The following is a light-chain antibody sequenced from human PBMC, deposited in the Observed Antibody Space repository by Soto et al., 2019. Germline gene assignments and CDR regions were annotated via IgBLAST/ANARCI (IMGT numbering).Light chain of an antibody. V-gene: IGKV3-20*01. Sequence: EIVLTQSPGTLSLSPGERVTLSCRASQSVSSSYLAWYQQKPAQAPRLLISGASNRATGIPDRFSGSGSGTDFNLTISRQEPEDFAVYYCQQYGGSPPYTFGQGTKLEIK. CDR1: QSVSSSY. CDR3: QQYGGSPPYT. J-gene: IGKJ2*01. CDR2: GAS.